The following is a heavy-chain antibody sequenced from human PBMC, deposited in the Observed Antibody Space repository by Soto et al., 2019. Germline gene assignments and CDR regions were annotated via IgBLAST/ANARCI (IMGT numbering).Heavy chain of an antibody. CDR1: GFTFSSYA. Sequence: QVQLVESGGGVVQPGRSLRLSCAASGFTFSSYAMHWVRQAPGKGLEWVAVISYDGSNKYYADSVKGRFTISRDNSKNTLYLQMNSLRAEDTAVYYCAIDYPLSGYSGYDYSGFSLGYWGQGTLVTVSS. D-gene: IGHD5-12*01. J-gene: IGHJ4*02. V-gene: IGHV3-30-3*01. CDR2: ISYDGSNK. CDR3: AIDYPLSGYSGYDYSGFSLGY.